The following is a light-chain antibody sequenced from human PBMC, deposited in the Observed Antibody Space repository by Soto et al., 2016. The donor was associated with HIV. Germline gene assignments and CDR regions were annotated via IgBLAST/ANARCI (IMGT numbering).Light chain of an antibody. CDR1: QSVNSW. Sequence: DIQVTQSPSTLSASVGDRVTITCRTSQSVNSWLAWYQQKPGKAPNLLIYKASTLQTGVPSRFSGSGSGTDFTLTISSLQPEDFATYYCQQYNSYPLTFGGGTKVEIK. CDR3: QQYNSYPLT. J-gene: IGKJ4*01. V-gene: IGKV1-5*03. CDR2: KAS.